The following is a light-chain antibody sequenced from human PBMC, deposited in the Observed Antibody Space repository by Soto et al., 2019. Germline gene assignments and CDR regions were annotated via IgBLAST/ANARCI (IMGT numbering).Light chain of an antibody. CDR2: RAS. V-gene: IGKV3-11*01. Sequence: EVVLTQSPATLSLSPGERASLSCRASQNIRTFLDWYQQKPGQAPRLLIYRASNRATGIPARFSGSGSGTVFTRTISSLASEDFAVYYGQQHSYWPRWTFGQGTMVEI. CDR1: QNIRTF. J-gene: IGKJ1*01. CDR3: QQHSYWPRWT.